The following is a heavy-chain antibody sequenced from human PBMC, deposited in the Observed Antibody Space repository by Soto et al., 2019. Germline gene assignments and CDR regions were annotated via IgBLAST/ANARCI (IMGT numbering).Heavy chain of an antibody. Sequence: HPVGSLRLSCAASGFTFSSYGMHWVRQAPGKGLEWVAVISYDGSNKYYADSVKGRFTISRDNSKNTLYLQMNSLRAEDTAVYYCAKDAINWGMDVWGQGTTVTVSS. J-gene: IGHJ6*02. D-gene: IGHD1-1*01. CDR2: ISYDGSNK. CDR1: GFTFSSYG. CDR3: AKDAINWGMDV. V-gene: IGHV3-30*18.